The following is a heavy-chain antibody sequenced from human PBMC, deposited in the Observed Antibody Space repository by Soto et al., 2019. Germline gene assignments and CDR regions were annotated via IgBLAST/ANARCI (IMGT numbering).Heavy chain of an antibody. CDR2: INHSGST. V-gene: IGHV4-34*01. J-gene: IGHJ4*02. D-gene: IGHD3-3*01. CDR1: GGSFSGYY. CDR3: ARTPDYDFWSGYPTYYFDY. Sequence: SETLSLTCAVYGGSFSGYYWSWIRQPPGKGLEWIGEINHSGSTNYIPSLKSRVTISVDTSKNQFSLKLSSVTAADTAVYYFARTPDYDFWSGYPTYYFDYWGQGTLVTVSS.